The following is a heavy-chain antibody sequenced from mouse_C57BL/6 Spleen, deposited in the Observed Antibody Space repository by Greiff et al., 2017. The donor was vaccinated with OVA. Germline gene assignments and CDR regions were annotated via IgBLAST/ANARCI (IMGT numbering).Heavy chain of an antibody. J-gene: IGHJ4*01. V-gene: IGHV1-4*01. CDR1: GYTFTSYT. CDR2: INPSSGYT. CDR3: ARKGYDYDYAMDY. Sequence: VQVVESGAELARPGASVKMSCKASGYTFTSYTMHWVKQRPGQGLEWIGYINPSSGYTKYNQKFKDKATLTADKSSSTAYMQLSSLTSEDSAVYYCARKGYDYDYAMDYWGQGTSVTVSS. D-gene: IGHD2-4*01.